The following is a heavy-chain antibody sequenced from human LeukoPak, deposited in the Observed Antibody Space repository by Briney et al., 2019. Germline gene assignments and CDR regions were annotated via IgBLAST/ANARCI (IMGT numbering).Heavy chain of an antibody. CDR2: IYPCDSYT. CDR1: GYSFNSYW. CDR3: ARQIRGYSYGYYFDY. D-gene: IGHD5-18*01. J-gene: IGHJ4*02. V-gene: IGHV5-51*01. Sequence: EEPLKISCXGSGYSFNSYWNGWVRKMPWKGLELMGIIYPCDSYTRDSPSFQGQVTISADKTISTAYLQWSSLKASDTAMYYCARQIRGYSYGYYFDYWGQGTLVTVSS.